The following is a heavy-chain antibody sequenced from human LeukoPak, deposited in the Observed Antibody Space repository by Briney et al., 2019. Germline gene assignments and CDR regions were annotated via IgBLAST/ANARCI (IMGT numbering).Heavy chain of an antibody. CDR2: IYYSGAT. V-gene: IGHV4-30-4*01. J-gene: IGHJ4*02. Sequence: SQTLSLTCIVSGDSIISGDYYWTWIRQSPEKGLEWIGNIYYSGATSYNPSLKSRLTISVDTSKSQFSLKLRSVTAADTAVYYCVREKKGTYYVHDYISGSLDYWGQGALVTVSS. CDR1: GDSIISGDYY. CDR3: VREKKGTYYVHDYISGSLDY. D-gene: IGHD3-16*01.